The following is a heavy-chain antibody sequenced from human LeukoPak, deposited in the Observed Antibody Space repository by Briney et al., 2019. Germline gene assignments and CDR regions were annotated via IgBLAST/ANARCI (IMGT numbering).Heavy chain of an antibody. CDR3: ASNFDILTGYYNNDGFDV. CDR1: GYTFTGYY. V-gene: IGHV1-2*02. Sequence: GASVKVSCKASGYTFTGYYIRWVRQAPGQGLEWMGWINPNSGGTNYEQKFQGRVTMTRDTSITTAYMELSRLRSDDTAVYYCASNFDILTGYYNNDGFDVWGQGTMVAVSS. J-gene: IGHJ3*01. CDR2: INPNSGGT. D-gene: IGHD3-9*01.